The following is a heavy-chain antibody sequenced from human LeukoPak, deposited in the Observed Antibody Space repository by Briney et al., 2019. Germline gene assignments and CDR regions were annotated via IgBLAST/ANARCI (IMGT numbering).Heavy chain of an antibody. CDR3: ARHRTVATKSPIDY. Sequence: GESLKISCKGSGYSFTNYWNGWVRQMPGKGLEWMGIIYPGDSDTRYSPSFQGQVTISADKSISTAYLQWSSLKASDTAMYYCARHRTVATKSPIDYWGQGTLVTVSS. CDR1: GYSFTNYW. V-gene: IGHV5-51*01. J-gene: IGHJ4*02. D-gene: IGHD1-14*01. CDR2: IYPGDSDT.